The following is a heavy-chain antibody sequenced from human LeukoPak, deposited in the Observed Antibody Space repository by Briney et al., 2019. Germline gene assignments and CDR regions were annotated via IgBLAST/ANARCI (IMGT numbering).Heavy chain of an antibody. D-gene: IGHD6-19*01. V-gene: IGHV4-4*07. Sequence: SETLSLTSTVSGDSISSSYWGWIRQPAGKGLEWIGRIHTSGSTYYSPSLKSRVTMSVDTSTNQFSLKLSSVTAADTAMYYCARVRLGRGLDYWGQGTLVTVSS. CDR2: IHTSGST. CDR3: ARVRLGRGLDY. J-gene: IGHJ4*02. CDR1: GDSISSSY.